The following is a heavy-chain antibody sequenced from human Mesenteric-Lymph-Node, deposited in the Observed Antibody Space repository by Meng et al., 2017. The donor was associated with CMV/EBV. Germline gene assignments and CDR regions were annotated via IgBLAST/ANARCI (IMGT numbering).Heavy chain of an antibody. CDR1: GFSLSTCGVG. CDR2: IYWDNDK. D-gene: IGHD6-13*01. V-gene: IGHV2-5*02. J-gene: IGHJ4*02. CDR3: AHSSGIAAAGPFYFDF. Sequence: QITLKESGPTLVKPTQTLTLTCSSSGFSLSTCGVGVGWIRQPPGKALEWLALIYWDNDKRYSPSLKSRHTITKDTSKNHVVLTMTNMDPVDTATYYCAHSSGIAAAGPFYFDFWGQGTLVTVSS.